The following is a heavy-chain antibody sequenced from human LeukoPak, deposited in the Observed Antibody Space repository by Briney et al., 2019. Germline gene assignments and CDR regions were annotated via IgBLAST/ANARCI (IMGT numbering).Heavy chain of an antibody. CDR2: ISSSSSTI. CDR1: GFTFSSYS. D-gene: IGHD3-16*01. V-gene: IGHV3-48*04. Sequence: GGSLRLSCAASGFTFSSYSMNWVRQAPGKGLEWVSYISSSSSTIYYADSVKGRFTISRDNAKNSLYLQMNSLRAEDTAVYYCARDGGYDYVWGSRDQHLDYWGQGTLVTVSS. J-gene: IGHJ4*02. CDR3: ARDGGYDYVWGSRDQHLDY.